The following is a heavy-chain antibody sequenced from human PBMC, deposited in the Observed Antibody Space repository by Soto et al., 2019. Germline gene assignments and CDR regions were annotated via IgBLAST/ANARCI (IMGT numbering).Heavy chain of an antibody. CDR1: GYTFTSYY. V-gene: IGHV1-46*01. Sequence: GASVKVSCKASGYTFTSYYMHWVRQAPGQGLEWMGIINPSGGSTSYAQKFQGRVTMTRDTSTSTAYMELSSLRSDDTAVYYCARENYYGSGSSHDYYYYGMDVWGQGTTVTVSS. CDR3: ARENYYGSGSSHDYYYYGMDV. D-gene: IGHD3-10*01. J-gene: IGHJ6*02. CDR2: INPSGGST.